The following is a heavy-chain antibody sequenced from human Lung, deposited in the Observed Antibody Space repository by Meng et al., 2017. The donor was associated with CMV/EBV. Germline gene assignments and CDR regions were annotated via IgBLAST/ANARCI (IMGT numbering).Heavy chain of an antibody. CDR3: ARGWLCSGDLCYPCDS. V-gene: IGHV3-7*04. D-gene: IGHD2-15*01. J-gene: IGHJ4*02. CDR2: IKHDGSAT. CDR1: GFIFSSHP. Sequence: SGFIFSSHPRRWVRQAQGKGLEWVANIKHDGSATNDLDSVKGRFTISRDNARNSLYLQMNSLGPEDTAVYYCARGWLCSGDLCYPCDSWGQGTLVTVSS.